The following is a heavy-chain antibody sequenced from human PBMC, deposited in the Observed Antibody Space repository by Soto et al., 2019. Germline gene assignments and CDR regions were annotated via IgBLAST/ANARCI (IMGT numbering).Heavy chain of an antibody. CDR3: ARRGIGYYNMDV. CDR1: GFTLSSYA. V-gene: IGHV3-23*01. D-gene: IGHD3-16*01. CDR2: LSNTGGTT. J-gene: IGHJ6*03. Sequence: GGSLRLSCAASGFTLSSYAMSWVRQAPGKGLEWVSTLSNTGGTTYYPDSVKGRFTISRDSSKSTLYLEMNSLRAEDTAVYYCARRGIGYYNMDVWGRGTTVTVSS.